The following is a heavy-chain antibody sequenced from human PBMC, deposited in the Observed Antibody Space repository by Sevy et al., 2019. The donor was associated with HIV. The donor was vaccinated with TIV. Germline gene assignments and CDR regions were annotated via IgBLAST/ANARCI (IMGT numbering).Heavy chain of an antibody. CDR1: GFTFSSYS. Sequence: GGSLRLSCAASGFTFSSYSMNWVRQAPGKGLEWVSYISSSSSTIYYEDSVKGRFTISRDNAKNSLYLQMNSLRDEDTAVYYCARVGHVRRVYAIPILFDYWGQGTLVTVSS. CDR2: ISSSSSTI. V-gene: IGHV3-48*02. CDR3: ARVGHVRRVYAIPILFDY. J-gene: IGHJ4*02. D-gene: IGHD2-8*01.